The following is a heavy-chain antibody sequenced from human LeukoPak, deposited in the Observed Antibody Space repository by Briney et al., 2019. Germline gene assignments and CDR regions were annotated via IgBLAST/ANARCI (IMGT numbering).Heavy chain of an antibody. CDR3: AHGSMYQLDY. D-gene: IGHD2-2*01. CDR2: ISGTGATT. Sequence: QTGGSQRLSCAASGFTFSNYAMNWVRQAPGKGLEWVSGISGTGATTYYADSAKGRFTISRDNAKNTLYLQMNSLRAEDTAVYYCAHGSMYQLDYWGQGTLVTVSS. V-gene: IGHV3-23*01. CDR1: GFTFSNYA. J-gene: IGHJ4*02.